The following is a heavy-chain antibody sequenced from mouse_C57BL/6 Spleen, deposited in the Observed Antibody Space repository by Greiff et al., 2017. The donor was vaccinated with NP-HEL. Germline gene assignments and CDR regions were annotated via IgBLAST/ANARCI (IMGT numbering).Heavy chain of an antibody. CDR1: GFTFSDYY. CDR3: ASFYDGFAWFAY. D-gene: IGHD2-3*01. Sequence: EVHLVESGGGLVQPGGSLKLSCAASGFTFSDYYMYWVRQTPEKRLEWVAYISNGGGSTYYPDTVKGRFTISRDNAKNTLYLQMSRLKSEDTAMYYCASFYDGFAWFAYWGQGTLVTVSA. J-gene: IGHJ3*01. V-gene: IGHV5-12*01. CDR2: ISNGGGST.